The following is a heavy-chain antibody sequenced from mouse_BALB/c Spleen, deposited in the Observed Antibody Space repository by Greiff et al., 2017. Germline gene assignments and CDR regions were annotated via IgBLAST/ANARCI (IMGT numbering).Heavy chain of an antibody. V-gene: IGHV1-14*01. D-gene: IGHD1-1*01. J-gene: IGHJ1*01. CDR1: GYTFTSYV. CDR3: ARCYYGSSLYWYFDV. Sequence: EVKLMESGPELVKPGASVKMSCKASGYTFTSYVMHWVKQKPGQGLEWIGYINPYNDGTKYNEKFKGKATLTSDKSSSTAYMELSSLTSEDSAVYYCARCYYGSSLYWYFDVWGAGTTVTVSS. CDR2: INPYNDGT.